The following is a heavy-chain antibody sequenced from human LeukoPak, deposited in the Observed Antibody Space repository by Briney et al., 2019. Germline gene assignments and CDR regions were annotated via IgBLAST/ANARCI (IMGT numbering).Heavy chain of an antibody. D-gene: IGHD1-1*01. V-gene: IGHV1-46*01. CDR1: GYTFISYF. Sequence: ASVKVSCKASGYTFISYFIHWVRQAPGQGLEWMGVINPNVGSTTNAQKFQGRLTMTRDTSTSTVYMVLNSLRSEDTAVYYCARLTGATASPFDYWGQGTLVTVSS. CDR2: INPNVGST. J-gene: IGHJ4*02. CDR3: ARLTGATASPFDY.